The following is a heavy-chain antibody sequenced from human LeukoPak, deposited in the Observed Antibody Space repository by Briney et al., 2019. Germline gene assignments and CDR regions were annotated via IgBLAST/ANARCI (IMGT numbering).Heavy chain of an antibody. D-gene: IGHD5-12*01. CDR1: GFTFSSYW. CDR2: INQDGSEK. CDR3: ARDHIVAGIVFDS. J-gene: IGHJ4*02. Sequence: GGSLRLSCAASGFTFSSYWMNWVRQAPGKGLEWVANINQDGSEKYYVDSVKGRFTISRDNAENSLDLQMNRLRAEDTAVYYCARDHIVAGIVFDSWGQGTLVTVSS. V-gene: IGHV3-7*01.